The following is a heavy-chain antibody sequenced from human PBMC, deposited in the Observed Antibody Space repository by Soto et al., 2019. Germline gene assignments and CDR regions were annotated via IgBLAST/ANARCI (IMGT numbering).Heavy chain of an antibody. D-gene: IGHD5-12*01. V-gene: IGHV2-5*02. Sequence: QITLKESGPMLVKPTQTLTLTCSFSGFSLSTSGVGVGWIRQPPGKALEWLALIYWDDDKRYSPSLKSRLTITKDTSKNQVVLTMANMDPVDTATYYCAHRIVATKNFDYWGQGTLVTVSS. CDR3: AHRIVATKNFDY. CDR2: IYWDDDK. CDR1: GFSLSTSGVG. J-gene: IGHJ4*02.